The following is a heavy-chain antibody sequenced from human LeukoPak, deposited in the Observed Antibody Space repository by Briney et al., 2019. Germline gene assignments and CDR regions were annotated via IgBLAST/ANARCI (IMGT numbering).Heavy chain of an antibody. J-gene: IGHJ4*02. CDR2: SRNKANSYTT. CDR1: GFTFSDHY. Sequence: TGGSLRLSCAASGFTFSDHYMDWVRQAPGKGLEWVGRSRNKANSYTTEYAASVKGRFTISRDTSKNSLYLQMSSLKTEDTAVYYCASNIAVAGTFDYWGQGTLVTVSS. D-gene: IGHD6-19*01. V-gene: IGHV3-72*01. CDR3: ASNIAVAGTFDY.